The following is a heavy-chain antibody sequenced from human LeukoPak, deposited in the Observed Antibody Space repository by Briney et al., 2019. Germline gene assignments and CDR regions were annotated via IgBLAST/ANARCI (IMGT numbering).Heavy chain of an antibody. CDR1: GESLSKYY. D-gene: IGHD1-26*01. J-gene: IGHJ4*02. CDR3: ASSVGSTDY. CDR2: INHRGST. V-gene: IGHV4-34*01. Sequence: SETLSLTCAVYGESLSKYYWTWIRQSPGKGLERLGEINHRGSTNLNPSLKSRVTLSVDTSKHQFSLKLTSVTAADAAVYYCASSVGSTDYWGQGTLVTVSS.